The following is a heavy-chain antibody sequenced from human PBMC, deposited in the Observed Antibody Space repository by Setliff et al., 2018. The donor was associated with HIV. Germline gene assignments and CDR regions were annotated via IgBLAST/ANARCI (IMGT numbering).Heavy chain of an antibody. Sequence: GGSLRLSCAASGFTFSNYWMSWVRQAPGKGLEWVANIKQDGSDKYYADSVKGRFTISRDTSKDTLYLQMNSLRAEDTAVYYCARVVGVAPYYYMDVWGKGTTVTVSS. CDR1: GFTFSNYW. J-gene: IGHJ6*03. V-gene: IGHV3-7*04. CDR2: IKQDGSDK. CDR3: ARVVGVAPYYYMDV. D-gene: IGHD2-15*01.